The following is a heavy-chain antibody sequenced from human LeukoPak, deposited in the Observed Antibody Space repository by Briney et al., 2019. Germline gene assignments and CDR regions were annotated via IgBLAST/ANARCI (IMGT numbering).Heavy chain of an antibody. CDR1: GGSISSYY. D-gene: IGHD3-9*01. Sequence: SETLSLTCTVSGGSISSYYWSWIRQPPGKGLEWIVYIYYSGSTNYNPSLMSRGTISVDTSKNQFSLKLSSVTAADTAVYYCARGGNYDILTGYFWAWGQGTLVTVSS. CDR3: ARGGNYDILTGYFWA. J-gene: IGHJ5*02. CDR2: IYYSGST. V-gene: IGHV4-59*01.